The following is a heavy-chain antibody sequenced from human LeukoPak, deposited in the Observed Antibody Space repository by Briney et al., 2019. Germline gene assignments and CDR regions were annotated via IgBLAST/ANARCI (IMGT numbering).Heavy chain of an antibody. Sequence: PGGSLRLSCVVSGFTVSNNYMGWVRQAPGKGLEWVSVIYTAGETYYADSVKGRFTISRDTSKNTVYLQMNSLRGDDTAMYYCASEGDWGQGTLVTVSS. CDR1: GFTVSNNY. CDR3: ASEGD. D-gene: IGHD3-16*01. CDR2: IYTAGET. J-gene: IGHJ4*02. V-gene: IGHV3-66*02.